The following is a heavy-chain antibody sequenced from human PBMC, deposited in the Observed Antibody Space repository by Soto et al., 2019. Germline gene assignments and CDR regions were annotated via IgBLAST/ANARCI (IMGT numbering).Heavy chain of an antibody. V-gene: IGHV3-30-3*01. J-gene: IGHJ6*02. D-gene: IGHD5-18*01. CDR2: ISFDGSNK. CDR1: GFNFGSYA. Sequence: SLNLSLEASGFNFGSYAMHLVRQTPDKGLEWVAVISFDGSNKFYAESVKGRITISRDNSKNTLFLQMNSLRPEDTAVYYCARDMGYSYRTGYGLDVWGQGTTVTVSS. CDR3: ARDMGYSYRTGYGLDV.